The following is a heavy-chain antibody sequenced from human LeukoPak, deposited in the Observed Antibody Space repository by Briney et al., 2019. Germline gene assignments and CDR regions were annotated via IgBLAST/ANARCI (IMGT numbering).Heavy chain of an antibody. CDR3: ARDAMLNYDILTGYYGIDY. J-gene: IGHJ4*02. V-gene: IGHV3-11*06. Sequence: GGSLRLSCAASGFTFSDYHMSWIRQAPGKGLEWVSYISSSSSYTNYADSVKGRFTISRDNAKNSLYLQMNSLRAEDTAVYYCARDAMLNYDILTGYYGIDYWGQGTLVTVSS. CDR1: GFTFSDYH. D-gene: IGHD3-9*01. CDR2: ISSSSSYT.